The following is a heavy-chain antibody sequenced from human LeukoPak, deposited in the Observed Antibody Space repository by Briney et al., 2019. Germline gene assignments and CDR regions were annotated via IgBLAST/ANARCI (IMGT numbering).Heavy chain of an antibody. Sequence: GESLKIFCKGSGYSFTSYWIGWVRQMPGKGLEWMGIIYPGDSDTRYSPSFQGQVTISADKSISTAYLQWSSLKASDTAMYYCARRYYGSGSYPYYFDYWGQGTLVTVSS. V-gene: IGHV5-51*01. CDR1: GYSFTSYW. J-gene: IGHJ4*02. D-gene: IGHD3-10*01. CDR3: ARRYYGSGSYPYYFDY. CDR2: IYPGDSDT.